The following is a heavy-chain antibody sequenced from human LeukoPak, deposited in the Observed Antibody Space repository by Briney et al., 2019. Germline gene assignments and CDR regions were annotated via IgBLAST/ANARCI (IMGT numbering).Heavy chain of an antibody. V-gene: IGHV4-59*01. J-gene: IGHJ4*02. CDR2: IYYSGST. CDR3: ARVSPYYYDSSGYYSD. D-gene: IGHD3-22*01. CDR1: GGSISSYY. Sequence: PSETLSLTCTVSGGSISSYYWSWIRQPPGKGLEWIGYIYYSGSTNYNPSLKSRVTISVDTSKNQFSLKLSSVTAADTAVYYCARVSPYYYDSSGYYSDWGQGTLVTVSS.